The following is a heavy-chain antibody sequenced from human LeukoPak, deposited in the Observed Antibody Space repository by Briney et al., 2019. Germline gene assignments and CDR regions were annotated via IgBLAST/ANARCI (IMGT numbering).Heavy chain of an antibody. CDR3: ARDLIAVAGTGPIDY. Sequence: GGSLRLSCAASGFTFSSYSMNWVRQAPGKGLEWVSSISSSSYIYYADSVKGRFTISRDNAKNSLYLQMNSLRAEDTAVYYCARDLIAVAGTGPIDYWGQGTLVTVSS. D-gene: IGHD6-19*01. CDR2: ISSSSYI. J-gene: IGHJ4*02. CDR1: GFTFSSYS. V-gene: IGHV3-21*01.